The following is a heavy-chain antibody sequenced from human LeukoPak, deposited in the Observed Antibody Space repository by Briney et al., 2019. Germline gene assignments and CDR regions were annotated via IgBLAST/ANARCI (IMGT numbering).Heavy chain of an antibody. D-gene: IGHD5-18*01. J-gene: IGHJ5*02. CDR2: INHSGST. CDR3: ARGRSGHSYGFPSVWFDP. V-gene: IGHV4-34*01. Sequence: SETLSLTCAVYGGSFSGYYWSWIRQPPGKGLEWIGEINHSGSTNYNPSLKSRVTISVDTSKNQFSLKLSSVTAADTAVYYCARGRSGHSYGFPSVWFDPWGQGTLVTVSS. CDR1: GGSFSGYY.